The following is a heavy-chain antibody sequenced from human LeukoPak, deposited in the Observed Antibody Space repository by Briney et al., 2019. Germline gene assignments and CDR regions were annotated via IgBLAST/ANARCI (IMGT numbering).Heavy chain of an antibody. D-gene: IGHD4-17*01. V-gene: IGHV1-2*02. Sequence: ASVKVSCKASGYTFIDYYMHWVRQAPGQGLEWMGWMNPKGGGRNYAQKFLGRVTMTADTSNTTVYMQLSSLTFDDTAVYYCSREDPTDATPLDLWGQGVLVTVSS. CDR3: SREDPTDATPLDL. CDR1: GYTFIDYY. J-gene: IGHJ5*02. CDR2: MNPKGGGR.